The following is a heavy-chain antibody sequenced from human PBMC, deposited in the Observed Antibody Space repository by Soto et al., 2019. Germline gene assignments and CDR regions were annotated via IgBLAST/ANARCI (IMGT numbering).Heavy chain of an antibody. V-gene: IGHV2-26*01. CDR3: ARRQLAVAVSPWFDP. CDR1: GLSITDSEMG. CDR2: IDSSGEK. D-gene: IGHD6-13*01. J-gene: IGHJ5*02. Sequence: QVTLKESGPVLVKPTETLTLRCTVSGLSITDSEMGVSWIRQPPGQPLEWLAHIDSSGEKSYRTFLKSRLDISKDTSKSQIVLTMTNMDPADTATYYCARRQLAVAVSPWFDPWGQGIPVTVSS.